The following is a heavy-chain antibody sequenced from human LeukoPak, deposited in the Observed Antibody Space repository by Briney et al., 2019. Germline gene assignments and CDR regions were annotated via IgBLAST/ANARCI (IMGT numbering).Heavy chain of an antibody. D-gene: IGHD2-15*01. CDR1: GGSVSSGSYY. CDR3: ARDLRYCSGGSCYFAFDI. V-gene: IGHV4-61*01. J-gene: IGHJ3*02. CDR2: IYYSGST. Sequence: PSETLSLTCTVSGGSVSSGSYYWSWIRQPPGKGLEWIGYIYYSGSTNYNPSLKSRVTISVDTSKNQFSLKLSSVTAADTAVYYCARDLRYCSGGSCYFAFDIWGQGTMDTVSS.